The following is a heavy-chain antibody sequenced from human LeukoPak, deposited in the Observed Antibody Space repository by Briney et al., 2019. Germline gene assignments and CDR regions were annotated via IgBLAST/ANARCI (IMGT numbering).Heavy chain of an antibody. CDR3: ARAVIVVPHDAFDI. CDR1: GYTFTSYD. CDR2: MNPNSGNT. V-gene: IGHV1-8*01. Sequence: ASVKVSCKASGYTFTSYDINWVRRATGQGLEWMGWMNPNSGNTGYAQKFQGRVTMTRNTSISTAYMELSSLRSEDTAVYYCARAVIVVPHDAFDIWGQGTMVTVSS. D-gene: IGHD3-22*01. J-gene: IGHJ3*02.